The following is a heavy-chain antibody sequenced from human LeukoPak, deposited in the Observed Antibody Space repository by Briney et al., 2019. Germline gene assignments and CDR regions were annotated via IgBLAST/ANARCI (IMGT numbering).Heavy chain of an antibody. V-gene: IGHV1-3*01. CDR1: GYTFTSYA. Sequence: GASVTVSCKASGYTFTSYAIHWVRQAPGQRLEWMGWISAGNGNTKYSQNFQGRVTFISNTSATTAFMELSSLRSEDAAVYYCARDSGSGSNDYWGQGTLATVSS. CDR3: ARDSGSGSNDY. CDR2: ISAGNGNT. J-gene: IGHJ4*02. D-gene: IGHD1-26*01.